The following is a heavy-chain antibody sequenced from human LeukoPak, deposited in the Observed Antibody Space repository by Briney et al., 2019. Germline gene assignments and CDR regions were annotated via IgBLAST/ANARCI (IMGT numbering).Heavy chain of an antibody. J-gene: IGHJ4*02. Sequence: GASVKVFCKASGGTFSSYAISWVRQAPGQGLEWMGGIIPIFGTANYAQKFQGRVTITADESTSTAYMELSSLRSEDTAVYYCATTRYLLEYYWGQGTLVTVSS. CDR3: ATTRYLLEYY. CDR2: IIPIFGTA. D-gene: IGHD1-26*01. CDR1: GGTFSSYA. V-gene: IGHV1-69*13.